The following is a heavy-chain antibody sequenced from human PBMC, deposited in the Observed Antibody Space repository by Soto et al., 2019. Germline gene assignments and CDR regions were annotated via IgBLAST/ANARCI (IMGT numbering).Heavy chain of an antibody. V-gene: IGHV3-9*01. D-gene: IGHD6-6*01. CDR3: AKSPIYSSTSSYFDY. Sequence: GESLRLSCAASGFSFDYYAMHWVRQAPGKGLEWVSSISWNSGSLGYADSVKGRFTISRDNTKSSLYLQMNSLRPEDTALYYCAKSPIYSSTSSYFDYWGQGTLVTVSS. CDR1: GFSFDYYA. CDR2: ISWNSGSL. J-gene: IGHJ4*02.